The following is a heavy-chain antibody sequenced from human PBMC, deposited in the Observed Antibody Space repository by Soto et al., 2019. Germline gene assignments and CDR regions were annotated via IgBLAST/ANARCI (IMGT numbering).Heavy chain of an antibody. Sequence: SETLSLTCAVFGGSFTGYSWSWIRQSPGKGLEWIGEINHSGSTTYNPSLKSRVTISGDTSRNQFSLNLSSVTAADTAVFYCARNRAFDIWGQGTTVTVSS. CDR2: INHSGST. V-gene: IGHV4-34*01. CDR1: GGSFTGYS. J-gene: IGHJ6*02. D-gene: IGHD3-22*01. CDR3: ARNRAFDI.